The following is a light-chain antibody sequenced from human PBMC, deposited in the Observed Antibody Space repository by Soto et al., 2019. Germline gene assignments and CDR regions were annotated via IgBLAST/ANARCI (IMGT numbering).Light chain of an antibody. V-gene: IGKV1-5*01. J-gene: IGKJ1*01. CDR3: KQYSTLWT. CDR1: QSVSRW. CDR2: DAS. Sequence: DIQMPQSPSTLSASVGTRVTITCRASQSVSRWLAWYQRKPGKAPKLLIYDASSLESGVPSRFSGSGSGTEFTLTISSLQPGDSATYYCKQYSTLWTFGNGTKVDIK.